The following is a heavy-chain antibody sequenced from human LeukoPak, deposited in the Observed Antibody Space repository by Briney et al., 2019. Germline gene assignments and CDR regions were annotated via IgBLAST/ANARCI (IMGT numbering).Heavy chain of an antibody. V-gene: IGHV3-23*01. D-gene: IGHD3-16*01. Sequence: PGGSLRLSCAASGFTFSSYWMHWVRQAPGKGLEWVSAISGSGGSTYYADSVKGRFTISRDNSKNTLYLQMNSLRAEDTAVYYCAKVLIAGIYYYYGMDVWGQGTTVTVSS. CDR1: GFTFSSYW. CDR3: AKVLIAGIYYYYGMDV. CDR2: ISGSGGST. J-gene: IGHJ6*02.